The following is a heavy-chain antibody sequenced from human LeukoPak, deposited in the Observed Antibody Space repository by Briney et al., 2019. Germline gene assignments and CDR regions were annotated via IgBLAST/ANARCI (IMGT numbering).Heavy chain of an antibody. D-gene: IGHD1-26*01. CDR1: GFTVSSNY. CDR3: AARSSGNPYF. Sequence: PGGSLRLSCAASGFTVSSNYMSWVRQAPGKGLEWVSVIYSGGSTYYADSVKGRFTISRDNSKNTLYLQMNSLRVEDTAVYYCAARSSGNPYFWGQGTLVTVSS. J-gene: IGHJ4*02. V-gene: IGHV3-53*01. CDR2: IYSGGST.